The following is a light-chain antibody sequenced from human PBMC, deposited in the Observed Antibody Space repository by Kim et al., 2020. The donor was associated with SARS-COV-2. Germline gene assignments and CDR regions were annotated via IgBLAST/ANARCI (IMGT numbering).Light chain of an antibody. J-gene: IGLJ1*01. CDR2: DVS. Sequence: QSALTQPRSVSGSPGQSVTISCTGTSSDVGGYNYVSWYQQHPGKVPKLMIYDVSKRPSGVPDRFSGSKSGNTASLTISGLQPEDEADYYCCSYGGSSTFVFGTGTKVTVL. CDR1: SSDVGGYNY. V-gene: IGLV2-11*01. CDR3: CSYGGSSTFV.